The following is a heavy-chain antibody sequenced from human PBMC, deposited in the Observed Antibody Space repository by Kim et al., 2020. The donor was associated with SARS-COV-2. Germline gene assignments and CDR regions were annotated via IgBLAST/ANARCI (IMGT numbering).Heavy chain of an antibody. V-gene: IGHV3-21*01. J-gene: IGHJ5*02. CDR2: ISSSSSYI. CDR3: ARDYYYDSSGGAIGDWFDP. Sequence: GGSLRLSCAASGFTFSSYSMNWVRQAPGKGLEWVSSISSSSSYIYYADSVKGRFTISRDNAKNSLYLQMNSLRAEDTAVYYCARDYYYDSSGGAIGDWFDPWGQGTLVTVSS. CDR1: GFTFSSYS. D-gene: IGHD3-22*01.